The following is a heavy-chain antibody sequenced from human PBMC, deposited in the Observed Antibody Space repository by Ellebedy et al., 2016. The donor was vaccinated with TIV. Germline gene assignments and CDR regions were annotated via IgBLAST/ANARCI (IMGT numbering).Heavy chain of an antibody. V-gene: IGHV3-11*01. J-gene: IGHJ3*02. CDR2: ISMSGIGFTL. Sequence: GESLKISCAASGFTFSAHNMGWLRQAPGQGPAAVSYISMSGIGFTLYYADSVKGRFTISRDNAKDSLNLQMNSLRAEDTAMYYCARKKQGGSHAFDIWGQGTVVTVSS. CDR1: GFTFSAHN. D-gene: IGHD1-26*01. CDR3: ARKKQGGSHAFDI.